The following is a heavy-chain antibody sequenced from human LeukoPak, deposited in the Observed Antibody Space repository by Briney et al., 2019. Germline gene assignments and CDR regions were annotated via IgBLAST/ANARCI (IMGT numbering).Heavy chain of an antibody. J-gene: IGHJ4*02. V-gene: IGHV1-46*01. CDR2: INPSGGST. CDR3: ARMLGAAAAGKEGYYFEY. D-gene: IGHD6-13*01. CDR1: GYTFTSYY. Sequence: GASVKVSCKASGYTFTSYYMHWVRQAPGQGLEWMGIINPSGGSTSYAQKFQGRVTMTRDMSTSTVYMELSSLRSEDTAVYYCARMLGAAAAGKEGYYFEYWGQGTLVTVSS.